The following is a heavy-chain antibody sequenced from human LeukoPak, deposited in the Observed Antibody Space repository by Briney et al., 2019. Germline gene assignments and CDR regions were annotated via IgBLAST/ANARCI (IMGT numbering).Heavy chain of an antibody. CDR1: GGSITSYY. V-gene: IGHV4-59*01. J-gene: IGHJ3*02. D-gene: IGHD1-14*01. CDR2: MYYSGRT. Sequence: SETLSLTCTVSGGSITSYYWSWIRQPPGKGLEWIACMYYSGRTNYNPSLKSRVTISVDTSKNQFSLKLSSVTAADTAVYYCARVGGTMVPASSAFDIWGQGTMVTVSS. CDR3: ARVGGTMVPASSAFDI.